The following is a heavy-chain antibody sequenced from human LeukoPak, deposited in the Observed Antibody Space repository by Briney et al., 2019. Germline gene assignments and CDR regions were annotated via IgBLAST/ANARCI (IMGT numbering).Heavy chain of an antibody. D-gene: IGHD2-15*01. Sequence: GGSLRLSCAASGFTFSSYAMHWVRQAPGKGLEWVAVISYDGSNKYYADSVKGRFTISRDNSKNTLYLQMNSLRAEDTAVYYCARDVEYCSGGSCTDAFDIWGQGTMVTVSS. CDR3: ARDVEYCSGGSCTDAFDI. V-gene: IGHV3-30-3*01. CDR2: ISYDGSNK. CDR1: GFTFSSYA. J-gene: IGHJ3*02.